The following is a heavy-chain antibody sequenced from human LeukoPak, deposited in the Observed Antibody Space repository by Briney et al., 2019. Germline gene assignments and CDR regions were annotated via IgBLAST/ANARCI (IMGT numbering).Heavy chain of an antibody. CDR1: RGSISPNY. D-gene: IGHD3-22*01. J-gene: IGHJ3*02. V-gene: IGHV4-59*01. CDR3: ARLLDYDSSGYPDTFDI. CDR2: IYYIGST. Sequence: PSETLSLTCTVSRGSISPNYWTWIRQPPGKGLEWIGYIYYIGSTNYNPSLKSRVTISLDTSRNQFSLRLSSVTAADTAVYYCARLLDYDSSGYPDTFDIWSQGTMVTVSS.